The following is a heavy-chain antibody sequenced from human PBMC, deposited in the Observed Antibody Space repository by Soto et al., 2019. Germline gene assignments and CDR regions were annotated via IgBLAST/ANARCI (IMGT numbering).Heavy chain of an antibody. V-gene: IGHV3-7*01. D-gene: IGHD3-10*01. CDR1: GFSFSSFW. Sequence: EVQLLESGGGLVQPGGSLRLSCAASGFSFSSFWMSWVRRAPGKGLEWVANIKQDGSDKNYVDSVKGRFTISRDNAKSSLYLQMNSLRVEDTAVYYCARDVSGKLGHDSWGQGTLVTVSS. CDR3: ARDVSGKLGHDS. J-gene: IGHJ4*02. CDR2: IKQDGSDK.